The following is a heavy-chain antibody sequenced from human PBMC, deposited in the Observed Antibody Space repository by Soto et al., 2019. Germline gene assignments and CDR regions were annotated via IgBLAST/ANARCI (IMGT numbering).Heavy chain of an antibody. Sequence: QVQLQESGPGLVKPSETLSLTCTVSGGSVSSGSYYWSWIRQPPGQGLEWIGYIYYSGSTNYNPSLKSRVTISVDTSKNQFSLKLSSVTAADTAVYYCARDQVGATVPFDYWGQGTLVTVSS. CDR1: GGSVSSGSYY. V-gene: IGHV4-61*01. CDR3: ARDQVGATVPFDY. J-gene: IGHJ4*02. D-gene: IGHD1-26*01. CDR2: IYYSGST.